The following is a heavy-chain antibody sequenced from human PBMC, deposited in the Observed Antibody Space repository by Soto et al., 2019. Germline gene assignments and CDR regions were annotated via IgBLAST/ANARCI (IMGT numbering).Heavy chain of an antibody. CDR1: GGSISRSSYY. CDR3: ARHFRRDGYNYFDY. D-gene: IGHD5-12*01. Sequence: SETLSLTCTVSGGSISRSSYYWGWIRQPPGKGLEWIGSIYYSGSTYYNPSLKSRVTISVDTSKNQFSLKLSSVTAADTAVYYCARHFRRDGYNYFDYWGQVTLVTVS. J-gene: IGHJ4*02. CDR2: IYYSGST. V-gene: IGHV4-39*01.